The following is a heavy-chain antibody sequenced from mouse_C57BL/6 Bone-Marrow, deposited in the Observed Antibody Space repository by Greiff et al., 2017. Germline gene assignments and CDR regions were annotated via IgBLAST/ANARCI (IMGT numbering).Heavy chain of an antibody. J-gene: IGHJ4*01. CDR2: IYPSDSET. Sequence: QVQLKQPGAELVRPGSSVKLSCKASGYTFTSYWMDWVKQRPGQGLEWIGNIYPSDSETHYNQKFKDKATLIVDKSSSTAYMQLSSLTSEDSAVYYCGFYYDYEGYAMDYWSQGTSVTVSS. CDR1: GYTFTSYW. V-gene: IGHV1-61*01. CDR3: GFYYDYEGYAMDY. D-gene: IGHD2-4*01.